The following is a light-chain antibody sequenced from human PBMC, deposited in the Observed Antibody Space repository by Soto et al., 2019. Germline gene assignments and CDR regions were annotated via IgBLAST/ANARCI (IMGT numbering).Light chain of an antibody. CDR3: AAWDGSLNGDV. CDR2: SNN. Sequence: QSVLTQPPSASGTPGQRVTISCSGSSSNIGSNTVNWYQQLPGTAPKLLIYSNNQRPSGVPDRFSGSKSGTSASLAISGLQSEDEAYYCCAAWDGSLNGDVFGTGTKLTVL. V-gene: IGLV1-44*01. J-gene: IGLJ1*01. CDR1: SSNIGSNT.